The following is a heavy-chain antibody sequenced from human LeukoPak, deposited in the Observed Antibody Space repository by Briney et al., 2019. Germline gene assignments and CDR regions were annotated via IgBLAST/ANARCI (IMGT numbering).Heavy chain of an antibody. D-gene: IGHD3-22*01. CDR3: ARDSSGYPFDY. V-gene: IGHV2-70*11. J-gene: IGHJ4*02. Sequence: ESGPTLVNPTQTLILTCTFSGFSLRTSGMCVSWIRQPPGKALEWLARIDWDDDKYYSTSLKTRLTISKDTSKNQVVLIMTSMDPVDTATYYCARDSSGYPFDYWGQGTLVTVSS. CDR2: IDWDDDK. CDR1: GFSLRTSGMC.